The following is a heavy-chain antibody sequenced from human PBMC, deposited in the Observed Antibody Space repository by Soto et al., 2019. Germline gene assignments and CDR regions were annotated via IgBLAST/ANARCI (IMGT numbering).Heavy chain of an antibody. D-gene: IGHD6-19*01. CDR2: IYHSGST. J-gene: IGHJ4*02. CDR1: GGSISSGGYS. CDR3: ARAGSLGAVAVDY. V-gene: IGHV4-30-2*01. Sequence: QLQLQESGSGLVKPSQTLSLTCAVSGGSISSGGYSWSWIRQPPGKGLEWIGYIYHSGSTYYNPSLKSRVTISVDRSKNHFSLKLSSVTAAATAVYYCARAGSLGAVAVDYWGQGTIVTVS.